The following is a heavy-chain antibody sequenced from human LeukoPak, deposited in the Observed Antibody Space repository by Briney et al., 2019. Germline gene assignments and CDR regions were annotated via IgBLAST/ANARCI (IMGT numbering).Heavy chain of an antibody. CDR2: ISSSSSYI. Sequence: PGGSLRLSCAASGFTFSSYSMNWVRQAPGKGLEWVSSISSSSSYIYYADSVKGRFTISRDNAKNSLYLQMNSLRAEDTAVYYCARDTRTGYSSSWYGGGFDYWGQGTLVTVPS. V-gene: IGHV3-21*01. J-gene: IGHJ4*02. CDR1: GFTFSSYS. D-gene: IGHD6-13*01. CDR3: ARDTRTGYSSSWYGGGFDY.